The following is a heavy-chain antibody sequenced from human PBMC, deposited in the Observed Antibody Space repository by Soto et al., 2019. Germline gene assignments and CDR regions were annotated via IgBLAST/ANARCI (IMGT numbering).Heavy chain of an antibody. Sequence: EVQLLESGGGLVQPGGSLRLSCAASGFTFSSYAMSWVRQAPGKGLEWVSAISGSGGSTYYADSVKGRFTISRDNSKNTLYLQMNSLRAEDTAVYYCAKAFYDILTGPYYYFDYWGPGTLVTVSS. J-gene: IGHJ4*02. CDR1: GFTFSSYA. CDR2: ISGSGGST. CDR3: AKAFYDILTGPYYYFDY. D-gene: IGHD3-9*01. V-gene: IGHV3-23*01.